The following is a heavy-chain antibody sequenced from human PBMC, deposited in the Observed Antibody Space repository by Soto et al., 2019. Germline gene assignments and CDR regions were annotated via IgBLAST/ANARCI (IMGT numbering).Heavy chain of an antibody. CDR3: ARPAHKMSRMYF. V-gene: IGHV5-51*01. D-gene: IGHD3-9*01. CDR2: IYPNDADS. J-gene: IGHJ4*02. CDR1: GYSYRSYW. Sequence: GGSLKISCEASGYSYRSYWGGWVRQRPGRGLEWMGFIYPNDADSRYSASVRGQVTISADASLSTVCLTWSSLKTSDTGVYYCARPAHKMSRMYFWGQGTLVTVSS.